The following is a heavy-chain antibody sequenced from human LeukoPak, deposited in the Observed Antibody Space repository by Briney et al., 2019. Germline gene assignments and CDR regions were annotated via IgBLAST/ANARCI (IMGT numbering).Heavy chain of an antibody. J-gene: IGHJ5*02. CDR3: ARAALGWLGNNWFDP. Sequence: GASVKVSCKASGYTFPSYGISWVRQAAGQGLAWMGWIGAYNGNTNYAQKLQGRVTRTTDTSTSTAYMEPRSLRSDDAAVYYGARAALGWLGNNWFDPWGQGKLVTVSS. D-gene: IGHD6-19*01. CDR1: GYTFPSYG. CDR2: IGAYNGNT. V-gene: IGHV1-18*01.